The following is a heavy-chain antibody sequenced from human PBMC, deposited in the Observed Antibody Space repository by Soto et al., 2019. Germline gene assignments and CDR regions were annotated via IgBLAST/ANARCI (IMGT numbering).Heavy chain of an antibody. CDR3: AKDILKSDGSSGCSDY. J-gene: IGHJ4*02. V-gene: IGHV3-30*18. CDR2: ISYDESNK. D-gene: IGHD6-19*01. CDR1: GFTFSNYG. Sequence: QVQLVESGGGVVQPGRSLRLTCAASGFTFSNYGMHWVRQAPGKGLEWVAVISYDESNKYYANSVRGRFTISRDNSKNTLYLQMNSLRTEATAVYYCAKDILKSDGSSGCSDYWGQGTLVTVSS.